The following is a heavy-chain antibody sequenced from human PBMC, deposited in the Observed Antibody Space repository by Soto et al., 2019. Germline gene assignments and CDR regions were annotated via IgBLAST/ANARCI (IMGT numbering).Heavy chain of an antibody. CDR1: GFTFSSYG. CDR3: ARDNYRIPNSGMDV. Sequence: GGSLRLSCAASGFTFSSYGMHWVRQAPGKGLEWVAVIWYDGSNKYYADSVKGRFTISRDNSKNTLYLQMNSLRAEDTDVYHCARDNYRIPNSGMDVWGQGTTVTVSS. V-gene: IGHV3-33*01. J-gene: IGHJ6*02. CDR2: IWYDGSNK. D-gene: IGHD3-16*02.